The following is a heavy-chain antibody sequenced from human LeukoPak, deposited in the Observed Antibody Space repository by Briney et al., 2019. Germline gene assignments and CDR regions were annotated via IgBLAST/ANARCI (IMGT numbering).Heavy chain of an antibody. CDR3: ARGGYSYGYPYYYYYYGMDV. CDR1: GFTFSNAW. V-gene: IGHV4-34*01. D-gene: IGHD5-18*01. CDR2: INHSGST. Sequence: GSLRLSCAASGFTFSNAWMSWIRQPPGKGLEWIGEINHSGSTNYNPSLKSRVTISVDTSKNQFSLKLSSVTAADTAVYYCARGGYSYGYPYYYYYYGMDVWGQGTTVTVSS. J-gene: IGHJ6*02.